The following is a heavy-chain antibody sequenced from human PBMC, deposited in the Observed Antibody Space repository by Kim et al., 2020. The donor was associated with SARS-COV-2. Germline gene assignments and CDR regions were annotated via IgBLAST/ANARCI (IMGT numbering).Heavy chain of an antibody. V-gene: IGHV3-23*01. J-gene: IGHJ4*02. D-gene: IGHD6-13*01. Sequence: GSVKGRFTNSRDSSKNTMYLQMNSLRAEDTAVYYCAKERSAGIAAAGNYWGQGTLVTVSS. CDR3: AKERSAGIAAAGNY.